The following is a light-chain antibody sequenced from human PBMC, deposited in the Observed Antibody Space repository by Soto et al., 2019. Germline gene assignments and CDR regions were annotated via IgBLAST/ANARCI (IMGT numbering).Light chain of an antibody. CDR2: LTS. Sequence: DIQMTQSPSSVSASVGDRVTITCRASQDISTWLAWYQVKSGKAPKLLIYLTSTLQSGVPSRFSGSGSGTDFTLTISSLQPEDFATYYCQQANSYPWTFGQGTKVDFK. V-gene: IGKV1-12*01. J-gene: IGKJ1*01. CDR1: QDISTW. CDR3: QQANSYPWT.